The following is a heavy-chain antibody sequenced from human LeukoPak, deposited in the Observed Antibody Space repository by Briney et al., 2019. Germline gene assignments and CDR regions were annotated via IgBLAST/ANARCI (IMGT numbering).Heavy chain of an antibody. CDR2: MFHSGTT. Sequence: SETLSLTCSVSGESIGSGYYWGWIRQTPGKGLEWIGNMFHSGTTYYNPSLQGRVTISVDTSKNQFSLKLSSVTAADTAVYYCARDWGGSLHPWGQGILVTVSS. V-gene: IGHV4-38-2*02. CDR1: GESIGSGYY. CDR3: ARDWGGSLHP. J-gene: IGHJ5*02. D-gene: IGHD1-26*01.